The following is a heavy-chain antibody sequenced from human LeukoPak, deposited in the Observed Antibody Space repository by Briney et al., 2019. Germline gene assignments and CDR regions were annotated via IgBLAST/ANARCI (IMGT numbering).Heavy chain of an antibody. CDR3: ARDSLPYYDSSGYMENWFDP. CDR1: GGTFSSCA. Sequence: SVKVSCKASGGTFSSCAISWVRQAPGQGLEWMGRIIPILGIANYAQKFQGRVTITADKSTSTAYMELSSLRSEDTAVYYCARDSLPYYDSSGYMENWFDPWGQGTLVTVSS. D-gene: IGHD3-22*01. CDR2: IIPILGIA. J-gene: IGHJ5*02. V-gene: IGHV1-69*04.